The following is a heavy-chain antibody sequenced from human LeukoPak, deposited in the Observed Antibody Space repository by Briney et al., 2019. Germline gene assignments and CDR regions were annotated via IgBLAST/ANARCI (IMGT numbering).Heavy chain of an antibody. D-gene: IGHD2-15*01. J-gene: IGHJ3*02. CDR3: AKDCPGYCSGGSCFGDAFDI. Sequence: GGSLRLSCAASGFTFSSYAMHWVRQAPGKGLEWVAVISYDGSNKYYADSVKGRFTISRDNSKNTLYLQMNSLRAEDTAVYYCAKDCPGYCSGGSCFGDAFDIWGQGTMVTVSS. CDR1: GFTFSSYA. CDR2: ISYDGSNK. V-gene: IGHV3-30-3*01.